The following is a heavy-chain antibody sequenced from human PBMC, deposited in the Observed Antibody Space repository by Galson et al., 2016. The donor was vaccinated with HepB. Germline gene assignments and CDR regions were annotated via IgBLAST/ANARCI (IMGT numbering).Heavy chain of an antibody. CDR1: GFTFSNYA. D-gene: IGHD3-16*02. CDR2: IGGSGNNT. CDR3: AKDLLSDYVWGGYRFQD. J-gene: IGHJ4*02. Sequence: SLRLSCAASGFTFSNYAMSWVRQAPGKGLVWVSTIGGSGNNTYYADSVKSRFTISRDNSMNTLYLQMNSLRAEDTAVYYCAKDLLSDYVWGGYRFQDWGQGAPVTVSS. V-gene: IGHV3-23*01.